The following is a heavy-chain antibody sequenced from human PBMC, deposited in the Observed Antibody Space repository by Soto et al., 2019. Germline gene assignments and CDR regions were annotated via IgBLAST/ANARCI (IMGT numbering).Heavy chain of an antibody. CDR2: IIPIFGTA. J-gene: IGHJ4*02. V-gene: IGHV1-69*13. Sequence: SVKVSCKASGGNFSTDLIAWVRQAPGQGLEWMGGIIPIFGTANYAQKFQGRVTISADESTNTVYMDLKSLTSEDSAVYYCARDRFWGQGTPVTVSS. CDR1: GGNFSTDL. CDR3: ARDRF.